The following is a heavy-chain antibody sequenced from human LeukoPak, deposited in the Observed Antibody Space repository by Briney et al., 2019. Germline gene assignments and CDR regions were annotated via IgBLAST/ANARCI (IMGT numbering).Heavy chain of an antibody. CDR3: TEGYCSGGSCYSGDYFDY. D-gene: IGHD2-15*01. V-gene: IGHV4-39*01. Sequence: SETLSLTCTVSGGSISSSSYYWGWIRQPPGKGLEWIGSIYYSGSTYYNPSLKSRVTISVDTSKNQFSLKLSSVTAADTAVYYCTEGYCSGGSCYSGDYFDYWGQGTLVTVSS. CDR1: GGSISSSSYY. J-gene: IGHJ4*02. CDR2: IYYSGST.